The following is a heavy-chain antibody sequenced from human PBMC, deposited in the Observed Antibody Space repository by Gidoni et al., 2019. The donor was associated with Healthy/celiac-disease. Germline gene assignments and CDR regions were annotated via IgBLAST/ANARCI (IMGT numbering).Heavy chain of an antibody. CDR3: ARDRRTSTIVGATTYAFDI. J-gene: IGHJ3*02. D-gene: IGHD1-26*01. V-gene: IGHV1-69*01. CDR2: IIPIFGTA. Sequence: SYAISWVRQAPGQGLEWMGGIIPIFGTANYAQKFQGRVTITADESTSTAYMELSSLRSDDTAVYYCARDRRTSTIVGATTYAFDIWGQGTMVTVSS. CDR1: SYA.